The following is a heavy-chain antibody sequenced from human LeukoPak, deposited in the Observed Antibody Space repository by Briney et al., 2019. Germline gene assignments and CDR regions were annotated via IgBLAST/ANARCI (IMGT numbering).Heavy chain of an antibody. Sequence: SETLSLTCTVSGYSISSGYYWGWIRQPPGKGLEWIGRIYHSGSTYYNPSLKSRVTISVDTSKNQFSLKLSSVTAADTAVYYCARDALRGYSYGVLYYFDYWGQGTLVTVSS. V-gene: IGHV4-38-2*02. J-gene: IGHJ4*02. CDR1: GYSISSGYY. CDR3: ARDALRGYSYGVLYYFDY. D-gene: IGHD5-18*01. CDR2: IYHSGST.